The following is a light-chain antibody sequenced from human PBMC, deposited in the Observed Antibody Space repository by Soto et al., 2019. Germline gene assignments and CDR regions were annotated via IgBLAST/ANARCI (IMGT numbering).Light chain of an antibody. V-gene: IGLV1-51*02. J-gene: IGLJ2*01. Sequence: QSVLTQPPSVSAAPGQRVTISCSGSSSNIGNNYVSWYQQLPGTAPKLLIFENNKRPSGIPDRFSGSKSDTSATLGITGLQTGDEADYYCGTWDSSLSGGFGGGTQLTVL. CDR1: SSNIGNNY. CDR2: ENN. CDR3: GTWDSSLSGG.